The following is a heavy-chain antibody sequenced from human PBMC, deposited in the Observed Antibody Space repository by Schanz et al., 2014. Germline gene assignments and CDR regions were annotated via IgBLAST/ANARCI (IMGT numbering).Heavy chain of an antibody. CDR3: AKDISDTSGKDDY. D-gene: IGHD3-22*01. J-gene: IGHJ4*02. CDR1: GFSFGTYA. V-gene: IGHV3-23*01. Sequence: EVHLLESGGGLVQPGGSLRLSCAASGFSFGTYAMSWVRQAPGKGLLWVSSISGTGGDDTYYADSVKGQFTISRDNSKNTLFLQMNSLRVEDSAIYYCAKDISDTSGKDDYWGQGTLVTVSS. CDR2: ISGTGGDDT.